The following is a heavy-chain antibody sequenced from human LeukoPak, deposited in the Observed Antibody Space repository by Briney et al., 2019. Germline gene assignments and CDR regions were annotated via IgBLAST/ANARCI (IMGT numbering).Heavy chain of an antibody. CDR1: GGSISSGSYY. CDR3: ARDVRHHDFWSAHLDY. J-gene: IGHJ4*02. V-gene: IGHV4-61*02. D-gene: IGHD3-3*01. Sequence: SETLSLTCTVSGGSISSGSYYWSWLRQPAGKGLQWIGRIYTSGSTKYNPSLKSRVTISVDTSKNQFSLKLSSVTAADTAVYYCARDVRHHDFWSAHLDYWGQGTLVTVSS. CDR2: IYTSGST.